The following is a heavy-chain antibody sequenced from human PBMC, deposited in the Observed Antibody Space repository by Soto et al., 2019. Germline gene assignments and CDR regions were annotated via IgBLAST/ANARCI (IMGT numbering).Heavy chain of an antibody. Sequence: QSGGSLRLSCAASGFTFSIYAMTWVRQAPGKGLEWVALIGGNGAITYYAESVKGRFTISRDNSNNTLYLQLNSLRAEDSAIYYCAKDIGLVRHYNYGVDVWGQGTKVTVSS. CDR2: IGGNGAIT. J-gene: IGHJ6*02. V-gene: IGHV3-23*01. CDR1: GFTFSIYA. D-gene: IGHD6-6*01. CDR3: AKDIGLVRHYNYGVDV.